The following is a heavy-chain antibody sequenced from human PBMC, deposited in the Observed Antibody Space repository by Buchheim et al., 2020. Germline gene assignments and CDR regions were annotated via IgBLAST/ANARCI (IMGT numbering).Heavy chain of an antibody. Sequence: QVQLVESGGGVVQPGRSLRLSCAASGFTFSSYGMHWVRQAPGKGLEWVAVIWYDGSNKYYADSVKGRFTISRDNSKNTLYLQMNSLRAEDTAVYYCARAPDPKRCTNGVCWFDYWGQGTL. D-gene: IGHD2-8*01. V-gene: IGHV3-33*01. CDR2: IWYDGSNK. CDR3: ARAPDPKRCTNGVCWFDY. CDR1: GFTFSSYG. J-gene: IGHJ4*02.